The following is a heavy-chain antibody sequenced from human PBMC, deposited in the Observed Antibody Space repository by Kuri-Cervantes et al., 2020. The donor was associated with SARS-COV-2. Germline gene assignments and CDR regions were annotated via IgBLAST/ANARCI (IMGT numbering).Heavy chain of an antibody. CDR1: GFTFSSYG. J-gene: IGHJ4*02. CDR3: AKIPFYDSSGYYSNY. V-gene: IGHV3-30*18. D-gene: IGHD3-22*01. Sequence: GGSLRLSCAASGFTFSSYGMHWVRQAPGKGLEWVAVISYDTRNKYYADSVKGRFTIPRDNSKNTLYLQVNSLRAEDTAVYYCAKIPFYDSSGYYSNYWGQGTLVTVSS. CDR2: ISYDTRNK.